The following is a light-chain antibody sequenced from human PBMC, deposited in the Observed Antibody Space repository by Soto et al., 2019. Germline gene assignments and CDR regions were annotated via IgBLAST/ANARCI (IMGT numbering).Light chain of an antibody. CDR1: RGVSSY. V-gene: IGKV3-11*01. CDR3: QQRSNWPIT. J-gene: IGKJ5*01. CDR2: DAS. Sequence: EIVLTQSPATLSLSPGESATLSSRATRGVSSYLAWYKQKPGQAPRLLIYDASSRPTDIPARFSGSGSGTDFTLTISSLEPEDFALYYCQQRSNWPITFGQGTRLEIK.